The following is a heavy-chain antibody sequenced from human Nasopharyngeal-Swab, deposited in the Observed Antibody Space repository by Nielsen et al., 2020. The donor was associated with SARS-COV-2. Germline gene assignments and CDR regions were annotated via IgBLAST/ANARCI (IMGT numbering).Heavy chain of an antibody. CDR1: GGSIRSSTYY. Sequence: SETLSLTCTVSGGSIRSSTYYWGWIRQPPGKVLEWIGHIHYGGTTYRNPSLKSRVAISVDKSKNQFSLKLSSVTAADTAVYYCARGVPITLVGVVSSGGNQFDPWGQGTLVTVSS. D-gene: IGHD3-3*01. CDR3: ARGVPITLVGVVSSGGNQFDP. J-gene: IGHJ5*02. V-gene: IGHV4-39*07. CDR2: IHYGGTT.